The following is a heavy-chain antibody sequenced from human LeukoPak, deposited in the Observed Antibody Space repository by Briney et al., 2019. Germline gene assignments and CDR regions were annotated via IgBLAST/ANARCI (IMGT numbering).Heavy chain of an antibody. CDR2: INPSDGSS. J-gene: IGHJ5*02. D-gene: IGHD3-22*01. V-gene: IGHV1-46*01. CDR3: ARQGIPEPYYYDSSGYYLGGSYNWFDP. Sequence: GASVKVSCKASGYTFTGYYMHWVRQAPGQGLEWMGIINPSDGSSSYAQKFQGRVTMTRDTSTSTVYMELSSLRSEDTAVYYCARQGIPEPYYYDSSGYYLGGSYNWFDPWGQGTLVTVSS. CDR1: GYTFTGYY.